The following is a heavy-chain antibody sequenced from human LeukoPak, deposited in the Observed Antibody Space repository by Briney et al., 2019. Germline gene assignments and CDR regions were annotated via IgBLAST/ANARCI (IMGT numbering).Heavy chain of an antibody. CDR1: GGTFISYA. CDR3: ASWMSSSWPFDY. D-gene: IGHD6-13*01. Sequence: SVKVSCKASGGTFISYAISWVRQAPGQGLEWMGGIIPIFGTANYAQKFQGRVTITTDESTSTAYMELSSLRSEDTAVYYCASWMSSSWPFDYWGQGTLVTVSS. J-gene: IGHJ4*02. CDR2: IIPIFGTA. V-gene: IGHV1-69*05.